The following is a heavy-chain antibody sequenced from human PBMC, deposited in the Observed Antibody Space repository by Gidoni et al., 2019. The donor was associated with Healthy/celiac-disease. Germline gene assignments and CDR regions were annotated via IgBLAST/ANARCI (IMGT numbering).Heavy chain of an antibody. CDR1: GYTFTGYY. D-gene: IGHD3-10*01. J-gene: IGHJ5*02. CDR2: INPNSGGT. CDR3: ARTLGTYYYGSGWGP. Sequence: HVQLVQSGAEVKKPGASVKVTCKASGYTFTGYYMHWVRQAPGQGLEWMGWINPNSGGTNYAQKFQGRVTMTRDTSISTAYMELSRLRSDDTAVYYCARTLGTYYYGSGWGPWGQGTLVTVSS. V-gene: IGHV1-2*02.